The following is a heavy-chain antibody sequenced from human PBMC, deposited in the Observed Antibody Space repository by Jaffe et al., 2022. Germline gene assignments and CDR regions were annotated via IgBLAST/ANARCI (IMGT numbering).Heavy chain of an antibody. D-gene: IGHD6-19*01. CDR2: MNPNSGNT. Sequence: QVQLVQSGAEVKKPGASVKVSCKASGYNFRSYDINWVRQATGQGLEWMGWMNPNSGNTGYAQKFQGRVTMTRNTSISTAYMELSSLRSEDTAVYYCARILGQWLTYHYYYYYMDVWGKGTTVTVSS. J-gene: IGHJ6*03. V-gene: IGHV1-8*01. CDR1: GYNFRSYD. CDR3: ARILGQWLTYHYYYYYMDV.